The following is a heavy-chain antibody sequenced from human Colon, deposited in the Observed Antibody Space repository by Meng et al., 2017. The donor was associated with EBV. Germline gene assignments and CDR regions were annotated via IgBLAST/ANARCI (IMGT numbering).Heavy chain of an antibody. V-gene: IGHV4-30-4*01. D-gene: IGHD5-12*01. CDR3: ARDRGGLGAFDY. Sequence: HVQLHESGSGLVKPSQTLSLTCTVSGGSISSGDYYWSWICQHPGKGLEWIGYIYYSGSTYYNPSLKSRVTISVDTSKNQFSLKLSSVTAADTAVDYCARDRGGLGAFDYWGQGTLVTVSS. CDR1: GGSISSGDYY. CDR2: IYYSGST. J-gene: IGHJ4*02.